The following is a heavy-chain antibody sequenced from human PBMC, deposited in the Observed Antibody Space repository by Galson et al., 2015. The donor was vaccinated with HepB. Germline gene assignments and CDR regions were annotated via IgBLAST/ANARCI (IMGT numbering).Heavy chain of an antibody. D-gene: IGHD6-25*01. V-gene: IGHV3-7*01. CDR2: LKEDGSDK. CDR3: ARDSSGYDY. J-gene: IGHJ4*02. CDR1: GFSFSTYW. Sequence: AASGFSFSTYWMSWVRQTPEKGLEWVANLKEDGSDKYYVDSVEGRFAISRDNAKNSLYLQMNSLRAEDTAVYYCARDSSGYDYWGQGALVTVSS.